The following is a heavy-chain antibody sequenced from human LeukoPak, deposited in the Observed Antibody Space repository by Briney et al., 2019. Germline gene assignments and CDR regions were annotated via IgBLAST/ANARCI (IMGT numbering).Heavy chain of an antibody. CDR2: ISYDGSIK. D-gene: IGHD6-19*01. CDR3: AIDLSGWASMYSYFDY. J-gene: IGHJ4*02. CDR1: GFTFSSYA. V-gene: IGHV3-30-3*01. Sequence: GGSLRLSCAASGFTFSSYAIHWVRQAPGKGLEWEAVISYDGSIKYYADSVKGRFTISRDNSKNTLYLQMTSLRAEDTAVYYCAIDLSGWASMYSYFDYWGQGTLVTVSS.